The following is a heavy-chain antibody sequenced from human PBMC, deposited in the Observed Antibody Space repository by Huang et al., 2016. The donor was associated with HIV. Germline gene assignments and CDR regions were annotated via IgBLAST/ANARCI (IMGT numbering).Heavy chain of an antibody. CDR2: IYHSGPT. D-gene: IGHD6-13*01. V-gene: IGHV4-39*01. Sequence: QLQLQESGPGLVKPSENLSLTCTVSGGSISSRSYYWGWIRQPPGKGLEWIGSIYHSGPTYYTPTLKSRVTISVDTSRTQFSLKLSSVTAADTAVYYCAAHGRIVGIPAAPLRFDPWGQGTLVTVSS. CDR3: AAHGRIVGIPAAPLRFDP. CDR1: GGSISSRSYY. J-gene: IGHJ5*02.